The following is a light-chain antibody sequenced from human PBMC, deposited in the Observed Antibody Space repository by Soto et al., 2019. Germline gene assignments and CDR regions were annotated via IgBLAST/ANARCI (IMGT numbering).Light chain of an antibody. V-gene: IGKV1-5*03. CDR3: QQYYSFELT. J-gene: IGKJ4*01. CDR2: KAS. Sequence: DIQMTQSPSTLSASVGDRITITCRASQSISSWLAWYQSKPGKAPKLLIYKASTLESGVPSRFSGSGSGTEFTLTISRLQPEDFAAYYCQQYYSFELTFXGGTKADIK. CDR1: QSISSW.